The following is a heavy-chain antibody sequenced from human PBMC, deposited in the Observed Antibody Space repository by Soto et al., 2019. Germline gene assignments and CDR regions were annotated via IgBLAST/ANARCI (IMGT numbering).Heavy chain of an antibody. J-gene: IGHJ6*02. V-gene: IGHV1-69*08. Sequence: QVQLVQSGAEVKKPGSSVKVSCKASGGTFSSYTISWVRQAPGQGLEWMGRIIPILGRANYAQKFQGRVTITANKSTSTAYMELSSLRSEDTAVYYCARDSSSSIAAAGTPYYYYVMDVWGQGTTVTVSS. D-gene: IGHD6-13*01. CDR2: IIPILGRA. CDR1: GGTFSSYT. CDR3: ARDSSSSIAAAGTPYYYYVMDV.